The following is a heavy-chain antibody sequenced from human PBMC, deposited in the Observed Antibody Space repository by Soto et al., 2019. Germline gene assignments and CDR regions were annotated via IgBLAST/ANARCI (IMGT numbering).Heavy chain of an antibody. J-gene: IGHJ3*02. V-gene: IGHV3-21*01. CDR1: GFTFSSCS. D-gene: IGHD2-21*02. CDR2: ISSSSSYI. CDR3: ARAKGYCGGDCRAFDI. Sequence: PGGSLRLSCAASGFTFSSCSMNWVRQAPGKGLEWVSSISSSSSYIYYADSVKGRFTISGDNAKNSLYLQMNSLRAEDTAVYYCARAKGYCGGDCRAFDIWGQGTMVTVSS.